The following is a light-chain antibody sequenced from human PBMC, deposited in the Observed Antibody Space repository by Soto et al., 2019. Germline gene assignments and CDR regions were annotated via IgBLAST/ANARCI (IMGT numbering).Light chain of an antibody. V-gene: IGKV3-20*01. J-gene: IGKJ5*01. Sequence: EIVMTQSPDTLSVSPGERATLSCRASQSVSSNLAWYQQKPGQAPRLLIYDASRRATGIPDRFSGSGSGTDFTLTISRLEPEDFALYYCQHYSPSPVTFGQGHDWRL. CDR2: DAS. CDR3: QHYSPSPVT. CDR1: QSVSSN.